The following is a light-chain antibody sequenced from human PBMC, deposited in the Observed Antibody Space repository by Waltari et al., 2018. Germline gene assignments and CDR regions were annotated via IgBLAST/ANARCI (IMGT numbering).Light chain of an antibody. J-gene: IGKJ1*01. Sequence: DFVMTQSPDSLAVSLGQRATIHCKSSPSVLYSSNNKNYLAWYQQKPGQPPKLLIYWASTRESGVPDRFSGSGSGTDFTLTSSSLQAEDVAVYYCQQYYSNPQTFGQGTKVEIK. CDR2: WAS. V-gene: IGKV4-1*01. CDR1: PSVLYSSNNKNY. CDR3: QQYYSNPQT.